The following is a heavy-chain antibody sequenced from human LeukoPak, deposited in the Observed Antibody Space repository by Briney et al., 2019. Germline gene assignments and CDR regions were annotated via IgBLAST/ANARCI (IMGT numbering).Heavy chain of an antibody. Sequence: TSETLSLTCSVSNYSISRTYHWGWIRQPPGKGLEWIGTIYHSGTTYYSPSLKSRVTISIHTSKNQFSLRLTSVTAADTAVYYCATMMYGSGNYYNSDYWGQGTLVTVSS. J-gene: IGHJ4*02. V-gene: IGHV4-38-2*02. D-gene: IGHD3-10*01. CDR2: IYHSGTT. CDR3: ATMMYGSGNYYNSDY. CDR1: NYSISRTYH.